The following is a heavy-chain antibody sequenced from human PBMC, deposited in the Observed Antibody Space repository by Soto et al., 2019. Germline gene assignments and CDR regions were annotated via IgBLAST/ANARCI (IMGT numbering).Heavy chain of an antibody. V-gene: IGHV4-59*01. Sequence: SETLSLTCTVSGGSISSYYWSWIRQPPGKGLEWIGYIYYSGSTNYNPSLKSRVTISVDTSKNQFSLKLSSVTAADTAVYYCARDSSGWYDFDYWGQGTLVTVS. CDR2: IYYSGST. CDR3: ARDSSGWYDFDY. D-gene: IGHD6-19*01. J-gene: IGHJ4*02. CDR1: GGSISSYY.